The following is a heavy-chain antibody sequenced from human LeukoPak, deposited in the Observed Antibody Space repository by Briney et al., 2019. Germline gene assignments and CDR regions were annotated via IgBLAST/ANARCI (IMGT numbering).Heavy chain of an antibody. J-gene: IGHJ4*02. CDR1: GFTFDDYA. CDR2: ISWNSGSI. V-gene: IGHV3-9*01. D-gene: IGHD3-10*01. Sequence: GGSLRLSCAASGFTFDDYAMHWVRQAPGKGLEWVSGISWNSGSIGYADSVKGRFTISRDNAKNSLYLQMNSLRAEDTALYYCAKDSADYYGSGSYDYWGQGTLATVSS. CDR3: AKDSADYYGSGSYDY.